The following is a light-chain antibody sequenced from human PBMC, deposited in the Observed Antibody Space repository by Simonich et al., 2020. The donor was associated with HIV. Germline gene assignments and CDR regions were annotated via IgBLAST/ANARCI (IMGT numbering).Light chain of an antibody. CDR3: QAWDSSSWV. J-gene: IGLJ3*02. CDR2: QDS. V-gene: IGLV3-1*01. Sequence: SYELTQPPSVSVSPGQTASITCSGDKLGDKYASWYQQKPGQSPVLVIYQDSKRPSVIPERFSGSNSGNTATLTISGTQAMDEADYYCQAWDSSSWVFGGGTKLTVL. CDR1: KLGDKY.